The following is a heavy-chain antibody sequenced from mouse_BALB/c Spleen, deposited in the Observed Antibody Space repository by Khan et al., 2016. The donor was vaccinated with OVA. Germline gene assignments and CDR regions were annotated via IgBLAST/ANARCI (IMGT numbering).Heavy chain of an antibody. Sequence: EVQVVESGGGLVQPGGSRKLSCAASGFTFNSYGMHWVRQAPEKGLEWVAYISGDSNTIYYADTVKGRFTISRDNPKNTLFLQMTSLMSEDTAMYYGATSYFYGYYFDYWGPGTTLTVS. CDR3: ATSYFYGYYFDY. D-gene: IGHD1-1*01. CDR2: ISGDSNTI. CDR1: GFTFNSYG. J-gene: IGHJ2*01. V-gene: IGHV5-17*02.